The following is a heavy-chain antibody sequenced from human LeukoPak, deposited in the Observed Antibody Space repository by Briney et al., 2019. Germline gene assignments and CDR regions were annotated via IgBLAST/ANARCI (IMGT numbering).Heavy chain of an antibody. V-gene: IGHV3-21*01. CDR1: GFTFSSYS. CDR3: ARAGWGYCSSTSCPKGGYFDY. D-gene: IGHD2-2*01. J-gene: IGHJ4*02. Sequence: GGSLRLSCAASGFTFSSYSMNWVRQAPGKGLEWVSSISSSSSYIYYADSVKGRFTISRDNAKNPLYLQMNSLRAEDTAVYYCARAGWGYCSSTSCPKGGYFDYWGQGTLVTVSS. CDR2: ISSSSSYI.